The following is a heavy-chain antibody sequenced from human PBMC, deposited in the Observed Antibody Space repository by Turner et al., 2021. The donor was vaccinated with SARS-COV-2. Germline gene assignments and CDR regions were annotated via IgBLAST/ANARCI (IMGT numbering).Heavy chain of an antibody. J-gene: IGHJ4*02. Sequence: VEVVESGGGLVQPGGSLRLSCAGSGFTFSTYAMHWVRQAPGKGLEWVAVISYDGSDKYDADSVKGRFTISRDNSKNTLYLQMNSLRAEDTAVYYCAREDYYDSSGSLDYWGQGTLVTVSS. CDR2: ISYDGSDK. V-gene: IGHV3-30-3*01. CDR1: GFTFSTYA. D-gene: IGHD3-22*01. CDR3: AREDYYDSSGSLDY.